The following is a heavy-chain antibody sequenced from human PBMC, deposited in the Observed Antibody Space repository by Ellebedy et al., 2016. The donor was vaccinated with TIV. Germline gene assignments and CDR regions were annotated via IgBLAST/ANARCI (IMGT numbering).Heavy chain of an antibody. CDR2: ISTITNY. V-gene: IGHV3-21*04. Sequence: GESLKISCAASGFTFSTYSLNWVRQAPGKGLEWVSSISTITNYADSVRGRFTISRDNAKNSLYLQMNSLRAEDTAMYYCARVFTGPHHCDFWGLGILVTVSS. CDR1: GFTFSTYS. J-gene: IGHJ4*02. CDR3: ARVFTGPHHCDF. D-gene: IGHD1-14*01.